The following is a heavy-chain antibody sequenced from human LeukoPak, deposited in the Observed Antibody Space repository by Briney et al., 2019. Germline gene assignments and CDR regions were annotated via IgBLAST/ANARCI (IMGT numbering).Heavy chain of an antibody. CDR2: ISGSGGST. D-gene: IGHD2-2*01. CDR1: GFTFSSYA. Sequence: GGSLRLSCAASGFTFSSYAMSWVRQAPGKGLEWVSAISGSGGSTYYADSVKGRITISRDNSKNTLYLQMNSLRAEDTAVYYCAKAAAKIVVVPAANDYWGQGTLVTVSS. CDR3: AKAAAKIVVVPAANDY. J-gene: IGHJ4*02. V-gene: IGHV3-23*01.